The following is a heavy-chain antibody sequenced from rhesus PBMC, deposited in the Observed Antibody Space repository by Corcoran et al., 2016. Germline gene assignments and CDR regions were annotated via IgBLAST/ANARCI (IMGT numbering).Heavy chain of an antibody. CDR2: IYWDDDK. D-gene: IGHD3-3*01. CDR3: ARGENYDFWSGYYTGYFDS. J-gene: IGHJ4*01. Sequence: QVTLTESGPALVRPTQTLTLTCTCSGFALTSRGMGVGWIRQPPGRALEGLALIYWDDDKRYSSSLESRLTISKDTSNNQVFLIMTNMDPVDTATYYCARGENYDFWSGYYTGYFDSWGQGVLVTVSS. V-gene: IGHV2-152*01. CDR1: GFALTSRGMG.